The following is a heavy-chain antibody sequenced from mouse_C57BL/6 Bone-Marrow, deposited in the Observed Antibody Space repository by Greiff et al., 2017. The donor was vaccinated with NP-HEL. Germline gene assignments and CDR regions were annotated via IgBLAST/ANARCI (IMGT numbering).Heavy chain of an antibody. CDR2: IDPSDSYT. V-gene: IGHV1-50*01. Sequence: QVQLKQPGAELVKPGASVKLSCKASGYTFTSYWMQWVKQRPGQGLEWIGEIDPSDSYTNYNQKFKGKATLTVDTSSSTAYMQLSSLTSEDSAVYYCARSGNFHTDYWGQGTTLTVSS. J-gene: IGHJ2*01. CDR1: GYTFTSYW. D-gene: IGHD3-1*01. CDR3: ARSGNFHTDY.